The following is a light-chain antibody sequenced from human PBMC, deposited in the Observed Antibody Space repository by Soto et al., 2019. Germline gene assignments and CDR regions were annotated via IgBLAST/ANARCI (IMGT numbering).Light chain of an antibody. Sequence: EIVLTQSPATLSLSPGERATLSCRASQSVSSYLAWYQQKPGQAPMLLIYDASNMATGIPARFSGSGSGTDFTLTTSSLEPEDFAVYYCQQRSNWSWTFGQGTKVEI. CDR3: QQRSNWSWT. CDR1: QSVSSY. CDR2: DAS. J-gene: IGKJ1*01. V-gene: IGKV3-11*01.